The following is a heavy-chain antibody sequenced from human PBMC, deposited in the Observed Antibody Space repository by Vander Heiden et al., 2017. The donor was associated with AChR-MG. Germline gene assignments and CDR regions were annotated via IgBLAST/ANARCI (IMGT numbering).Heavy chain of an antibody. CDR2: ITFGGGGST. J-gene: IGHJ4*02. CDR3: AKDSEQLVPDFFEY. Sequence: EVQLLESGGGLVQPGGSLRLSCAASGFTFSSYGMSWVGQAPGKGLEWVSSITFGGGGSTYYADSVKGRFTISRDNSKNTLNLQMNSLRAEDTAVYFCAKDSEQLVPDFFEYWGRGTLVTVSS. CDR1: GFTFSSYG. V-gene: IGHV3-23*01. D-gene: IGHD6-6*01.